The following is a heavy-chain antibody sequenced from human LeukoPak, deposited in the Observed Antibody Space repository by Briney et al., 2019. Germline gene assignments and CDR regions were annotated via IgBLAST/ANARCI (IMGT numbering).Heavy chain of an antibody. CDR2: IHPNSGDR. V-gene: IGHV1-2*02. J-gene: IGHJ4*02. CDR3: SKIPFGGVAD. CDR1: GYVFTNYY. Sequence: PSLKLSCKASGYVFTNYYIHWVRHAPGPGLDWMGWIHPNSGDRNYDQKFPGRVTMTRATSINTAYMELRLTTTDTAASYYSKIPFGGVADWGQGTLVTVSS. D-gene: IGHD3-16*01.